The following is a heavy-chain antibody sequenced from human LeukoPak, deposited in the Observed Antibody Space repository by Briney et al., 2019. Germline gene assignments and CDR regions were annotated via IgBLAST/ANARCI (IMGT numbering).Heavy chain of an antibody. CDR1: GFTFSSYA. J-gene: IGHJ4*02. CDR2: VIGSGDST. Sequence: PGGSLRLSCAASGFTFSSYALTCVRQSPGKGLEWVSSVIGSGDSTYYADSVKGRFTISRDNSKNTLYLQMSSLRAEDTAVYYCAKPPSSYYYFDYWGQGTLVTVSS. CDR3: AKPPSSYYYFDY. D-gene: IGHD3-22*01. V-gene: IGHV3-23*01.